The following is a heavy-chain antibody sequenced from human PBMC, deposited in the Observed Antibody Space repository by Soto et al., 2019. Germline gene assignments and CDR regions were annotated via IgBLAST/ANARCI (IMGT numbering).Heavy chain of an antibody. V-gene: IGHV3-33*01. D-gene: IGHD2-15*01. J-gene: IGHJ4*02. CDR1: GFSFSVYG. CDR3: AAWAEGATEVH. CDR2: IWSDSSKP. Sequence: QVQLVESGGGVVQPGRSLRLSCETSGFSFSVYGMHWVRQAPGQGLEWVAVIWSDSSKPCYAASVEGRFTISRDNSKAILYLQMHSLRPADTAVYYCAAWAEGATEVHWGQGPRVTVSS.